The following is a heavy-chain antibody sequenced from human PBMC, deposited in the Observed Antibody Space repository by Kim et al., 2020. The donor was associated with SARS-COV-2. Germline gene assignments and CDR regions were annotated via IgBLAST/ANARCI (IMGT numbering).Heavy chain of an antibody. CDR3: ASSYYYGSGSYQDAFDI. Sequence: GGSLRLSCAASGFTFSDYYMSWIRQAPGKGLERVSYISSSGSTIYYADSVKGRFTISRDNAKNSLYLQMNSLRAEDTAVYYCASSYYYGSGSYQDAFDIWGQGTMVTVSS. CDR2: ISSSGSTI. J-gene: IGHJ3*02. CDR1: GFTFSDYY. D-gene: IGHD3-10*01. V-gene: IGHV3-11*04.